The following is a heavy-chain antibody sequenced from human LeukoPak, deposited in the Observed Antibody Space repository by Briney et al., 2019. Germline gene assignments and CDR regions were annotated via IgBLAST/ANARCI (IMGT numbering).Heavy chain of an antibody. CDR1: GGSISSYY. CDR2: IYYSGST. V-gene: IGHV4-59*01. J-gene: IGHJ4*02. D-gene: IGHD3-22*01. Sequence: SETLSLTCTVSGGSISSYYWSWIRQPPGKGLEWIGYIYYSGSTNYNPSLKSRVITSVDTSKNQFSLKLSSVTAADTAVYYCARETRYYYDSSGYYLEGDYFDYWGQGTLVTVSS. CDR3: ARETRYYYDSSGYYLEGDYFDY.